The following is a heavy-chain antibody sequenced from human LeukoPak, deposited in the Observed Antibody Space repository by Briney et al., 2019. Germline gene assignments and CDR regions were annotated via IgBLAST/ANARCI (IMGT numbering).Heavy chain of an antibody. CDR2: IIPIFGTA. CDR1: GGTFSSYA. D-gene: IGHD2-15*01. V-gene: IGHV1-69*13. CDR3: ARREIDDWVVVVAATGYYYYGMDV. Sequence: GASVKVSCKASGGTFSSYAISWVRQAPGQGLEWMGGIIPIFGTANYAQKFQGRVTITADESTSTAYMELSSLRSEDTAVYYCARREIDDWVVVVAATGYYYYGMDVWGQGTTVTVSS. J-gene: IGHJ6*02.